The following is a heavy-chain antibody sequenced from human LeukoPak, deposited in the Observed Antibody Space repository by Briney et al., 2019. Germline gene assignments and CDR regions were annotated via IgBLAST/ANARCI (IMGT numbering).Heavy chain of an antibody. J-gene: IGHJ4*02. D-gene: IGHD3-10*01. V-gene: IGHV1-69*05. CDR1: GGTFSSYA. Sequence: SVKVSCKSSGGTFSSYAISWVRQAPGQGLEWMGGIIPIFGTANYAQKFQGRVTITTDESTSTAYMELSSLRSEDTAVYYCASDYYGSGSPPYFDYWGQGTLVTVSS. CDR3: ASDYYGSGSPPYFDY. CDR2: IIPIFGTA.